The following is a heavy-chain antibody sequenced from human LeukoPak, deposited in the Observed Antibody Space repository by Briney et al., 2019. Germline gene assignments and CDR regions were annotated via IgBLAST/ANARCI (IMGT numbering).Heavy chain of an antibody. CDR3: ARSLIVVVPAAMPALSTDYYYYYMDV. Sequence: PGGSLRLSCAASGFTFSSYEMNWVRQAPGKGLEWVSYISSSGSTIYYADSVKGRFTISRDNAKNSLYLQMNSLRAEDTAVYYCARSLIVVVPAAMPALSTDYYYYYMDVWGKGTTVTVSS. CDR1: GFTFSSYE. D-gene: IGHD2-2*01. V-gene: IGHV3-48*03. J-gene: IGHJ6*03. CDR2: ISSSGSTI.